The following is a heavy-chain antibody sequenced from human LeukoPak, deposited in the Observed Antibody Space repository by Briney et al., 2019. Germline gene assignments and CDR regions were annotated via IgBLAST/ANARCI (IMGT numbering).Heavy chain of an antibody. V-gene: IGHV5-51*01. CDR1: GYSFTGYW. D-gene: IGHD2-2*01. J-gene: IGHJ4*02. Sequence: GESLKISCKGSGYSFTGYWIGWVRQMPGKGLEWMGIIYPGDTVTIYSPSFQGQVTISDDKSIGTAYLQWSSLKASDPAIYYCARGGPAYALDYWGQGTLVTVSS. CDR3: ARGGPAYALDY. CDR2: IYPGDTVT.